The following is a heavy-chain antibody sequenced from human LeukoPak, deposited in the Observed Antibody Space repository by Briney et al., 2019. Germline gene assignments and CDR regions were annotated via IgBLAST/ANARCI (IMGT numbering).Heavy chain of an antibody. CDR2: ISGSGGST. CDR1: GFTYSSYA. CDR3: ACSGYYFDY. V-gene: IGHV3-23*01. Sequence: PGGPLRLSCAASGFTYSSYAMRWPRQAPGGGMEWVSAISGSGGSTYYAESVKGRFNISRDNSKKTLYLQMNSLRAEDKGVYYCACSGYYFDYWGQGILVTVSS. J-gene: IGHJ4*02. D-gene: IGHD3-22*01.